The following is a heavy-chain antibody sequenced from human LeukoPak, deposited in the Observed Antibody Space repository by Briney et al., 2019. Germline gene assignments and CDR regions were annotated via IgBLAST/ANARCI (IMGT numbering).Heavy chain of an antibody. CDR3: ARVYDVLTGGFDH. Sequence: GGSLRLSCAASGFTFSSYSMNWVRQAPGKGLEWVSFISSSMISIHYADSVQGRFTISRDNARNILYLQMNSLRAEDTAVYYCARVYDVLTGGFDHWGQGALVTVSS. J-gene: IGHJ4*02. CDR2: ISSSMISI. CDR1: GFTFSSYS. D-gene: IGHD3-9*01. V-gene: IGHV3-21*01.